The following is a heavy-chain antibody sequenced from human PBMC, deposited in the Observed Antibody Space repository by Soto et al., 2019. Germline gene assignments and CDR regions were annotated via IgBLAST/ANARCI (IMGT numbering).Heavy chain of an antibody. J-gene: IGHJ5*02. CDR1: GFTFSSYD. D-gene: IGHD6-6*01. V-gene: IGHV3-13*04. CDR2: IGTAGDT. CDR3: ARGALGFDP. Sequence: EVQLVESGGGLVQPGGSLRLSCAASGFTFSSYDIHWVRQPTGKGLEWVSGIGTAGDTYYAGSVKGRFTISRENAKNSLYLQMHSLRAGDTAVYYCARGALGFDPWGQGTLVAVSS.